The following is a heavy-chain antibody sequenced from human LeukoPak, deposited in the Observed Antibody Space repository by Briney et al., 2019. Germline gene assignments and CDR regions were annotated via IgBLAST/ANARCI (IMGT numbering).Heavy chain of an antibody. CDR3: AREGWYSSSFDY. Sequence: PSETLSLTCAVYGGPFSGYYWSWIRQPPGKGLEWIGEINHSGSTNYNPSLKSRVTISVDTSKNQFSLKLSSVTAADTAVYYCAREGWYSSSFDYWGQGTLVTVSS. D-gene: IGHD6-13*01. CDR2: INHSGST. J-gene: IGHJ4*02. CDR1: GGPFSGYY. V-gene: IGHV4-34*01.